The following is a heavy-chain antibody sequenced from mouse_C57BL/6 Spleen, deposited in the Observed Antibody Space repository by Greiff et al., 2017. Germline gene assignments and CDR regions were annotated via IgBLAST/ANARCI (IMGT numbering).Heavy chain of an antibody. V-gene: IGHV1-74*01. CDR3: AALITAVVADWYFDV. D-gene: IGHD1-1*01. J-gene: IGHJ1*03. CDR2: IHPSDSDT. CDR1: GYTFTSYW. Sequence: VQLQQPGAELVKPGASVKVSCKASGYTFTSYWMHWVKQRPGQGLEWIGRIHPSDSDTNYNQKFKGKATLTVDKSSSTAYMQLSSLTSEDSSVYYCAALITAVVADWYFDVWGKGTTVTVSS.